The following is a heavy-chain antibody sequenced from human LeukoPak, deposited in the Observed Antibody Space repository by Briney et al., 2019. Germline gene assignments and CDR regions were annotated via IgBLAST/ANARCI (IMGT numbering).Heavy chain of an antibody. V-gene: IGHV4-61*05. CDR2: IYSSGST. CDR3: ARDQIGGGYKPLDY. CDR1: AGSISSSSYY. D-gene: IGHD5-24*01. J-gene: IGHJ4*02. Sequence: SETLSLTCTVSAGSISSSSYYWGWIRQPPGKGLEWIGYIYSSGSTNYNPSLKSRVTISADTSKNQFSLKLNSVTAADTAVYYCARDQIGGGYKPLDYWGEGTLVTVSS.